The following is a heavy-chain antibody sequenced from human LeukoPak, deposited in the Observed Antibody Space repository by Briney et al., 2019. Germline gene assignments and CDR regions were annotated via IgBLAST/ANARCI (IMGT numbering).Heavy chain of an antibody. V-gene: IGHV3-30*14. CDR1: GFTFSSYA. Sequence: GGSLRLSCAASGFTFSSYAMHWVRQAPGKGLEWVAITSYAGSDEYYADSVKGRFTISRDNSKNTLYLQMNSLRAEDTAVYYCARDGYYYDSSGYLDYWGQGTLVTVSS. CDR2: TSYAGSDE. CDR3: ARDGYYYDSSGYLDY. J-gene: IGHJ4*02. D-gene: IGHD3-22*01.